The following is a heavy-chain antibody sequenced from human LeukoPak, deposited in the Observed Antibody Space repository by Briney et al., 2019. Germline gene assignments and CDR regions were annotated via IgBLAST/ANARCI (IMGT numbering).Heavy chain of an antibody. CDR2: INWNSGSI. CDR3: VGPARSSSCCS. Sequence: GRSLRLSCAASGFTFDDSAMYWVRQAPGKGLEWVSGINWNSGSIGYADSVKGRFTISRDNAKNSLHLQMNSLRAEDTAVYYCVGPARSSSCCSWGQGTLVTVSS. D-gene: IGHD6-13*01. V-gene: IGHV3-9*01. J-gene: IGHJ5*02. CDR1: GFTFDDSA.